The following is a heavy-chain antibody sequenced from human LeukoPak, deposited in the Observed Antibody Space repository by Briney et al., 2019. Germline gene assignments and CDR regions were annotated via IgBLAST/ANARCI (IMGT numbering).Heavy chain of an antibody. CDR2: IHSSGSTI. J-gene: IGHJ4*02. V-gene: IGHV3-48*03. D-gene: IGHD3-10*01. CDR3: ARVGVDYYGSGSYFDY. Sequence: PGGSLRLSCAASGFTFSSYEMNWVRQAPGKGLEWISYIHSSGSTIYYADSVKGRFTISRDNAKNSLYLQMNSLRAEDTAVYYCARVGVDYYGSGSYFDYWGQGTLVTVSS. CDR1: GFTFSSYE.